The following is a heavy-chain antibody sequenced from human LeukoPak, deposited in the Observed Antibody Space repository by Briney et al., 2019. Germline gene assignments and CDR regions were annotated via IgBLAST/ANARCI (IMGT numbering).Heavy chain of an antibody. J-gene: IGHJ4*02. D-gene: IGHD1-26*01. CDR3: ARDRMGAFDY. CDR1: GYTFTGYY. Sequence: ASVKVSCKASGYTFTGYYVHWVRQATGQGLEWMGWMNPNSGNTGYAQKFQGRVTITRNTSISTAYMELSSLRSEDTAVYYCARDRMGAFDYWGRGTLVTVSS. CDR2: MNPNSGNT. V-gene: IGHV1-8*03.